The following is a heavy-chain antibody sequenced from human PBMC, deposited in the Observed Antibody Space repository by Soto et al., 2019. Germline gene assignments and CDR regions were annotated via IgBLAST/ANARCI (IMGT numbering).Heavy chain of an antibody. CDR2: VIPNFETT. CDR3: ARDQGLYVHTGMVIDYYGMDV. D-gene: IGHD5-18*01. CDR1: GGTFNSFA. J-gene: IGHJ6*02. Sequence: QVQLVQSGAEVKKPGSSVKVSCNTSGGTFNSFAISWVRQAPGQGLEWMGGVIPNFETTYYAQKFQGRLTIAADESTATAYVELSSLRSEDTAVYYCARDQGLYVHTGMVIDYYGMDVWGQGTTVTVSS. V-gene: IGHV1-69*01.